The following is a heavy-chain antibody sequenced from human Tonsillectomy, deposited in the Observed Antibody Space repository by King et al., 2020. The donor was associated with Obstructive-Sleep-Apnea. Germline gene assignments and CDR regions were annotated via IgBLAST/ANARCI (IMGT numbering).Heavy chain of an antibody. CDR2: IYPGDSDI. J-gene: IGHJ4*02. D-gene: IGHD4-17*01. CDR3: ARRVTYGDNYFDY. Sequence: VQLVQSGAEVKKPGESLKISCKGSGYSFTNYWIVWVRQMPGKGLEWMGIIYPGDSDIRYSPSFQGQVTISADKSTNTAYLQWSSLKASATAMYYCARRVTYGDNYFDYWGQGTLVTVSS. V-gene: IGHV5-51*01. CDR1: GYSFTNYW.